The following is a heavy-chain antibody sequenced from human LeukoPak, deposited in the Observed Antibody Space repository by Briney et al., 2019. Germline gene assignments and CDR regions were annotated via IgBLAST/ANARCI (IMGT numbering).Heavy chain of an antibody. D-gene: IGHD2-21*02. CDR1: GASISSYY. CDR3: AITPTSCGGDCGWVFDY. CDR2: IYYSGST. V-gene: IGHV4-39*01. Sequence: SETLSLTCTVSGASISSYYWGWIRQPPGKGLEWIGSIYYSGSTYYNPSLNSRVTISVDTSKNQFSLKLTSVTAADTAVYYCAITPTSCGGDCGWVFDYWGQGILVTVSS. J-gene: IGHJ4*02.